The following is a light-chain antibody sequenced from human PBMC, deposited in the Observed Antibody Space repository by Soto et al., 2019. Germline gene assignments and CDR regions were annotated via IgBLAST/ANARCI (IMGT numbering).Light chain of an antibody. CDR2: GDI. CDR1: SSNIGAGYD. V-gene: IGLV1-40*01. CDR3: QSYDSSLSISV. Sequence: QSVLTQPPSVSGAPGQRVSISCTGTSSNIGAGYDVHWYQHLPGTAPKLLIFGDINRPSGVPDRFSGSKSGTSASLAITGLQAGDGADYYCQSYDSSLSISVFGGGTQLTVL. J-gene: IGLJ2*01.